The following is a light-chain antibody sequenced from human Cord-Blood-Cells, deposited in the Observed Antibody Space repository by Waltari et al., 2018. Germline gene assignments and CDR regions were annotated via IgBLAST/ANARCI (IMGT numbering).Light chain of an antibody. CDR3: QQRYSTPRT. V-gene: IGKV1-39*01. CDR2: AAS. CDR1: QSISSY. Sequence: DIQMTQSPSSLSASVGDRVTITCRASQSISSYLNWYQQKPGKAPKLLIYAASSLQSGVPSRVSGSGSGTDFTLTISSLQPEDFATYYCQQRYSTPRTFGQGTEREIK. J-gene: IGKJ2*01.